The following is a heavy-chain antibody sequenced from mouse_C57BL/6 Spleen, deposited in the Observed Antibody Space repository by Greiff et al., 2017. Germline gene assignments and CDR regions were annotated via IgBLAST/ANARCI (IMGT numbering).Heavy chain of an antibody. D-gene: IGHD2-5*01. CDR3: TRGIYYSNYFDY. CDR1: GYTFTSYW. V-gene: IGHV1-5*01. Sequence: EVQLQQSGTVLARPGASVKMSCKTSGYTFTSYWMHWVKQRPGQGLEWIGAIYPGNSDTSYNQKFKGKAKLTAVTSASTAYMELSSLTNEDSAVYYCTRGIYYSNYFDYWGQGTTLTVSS. J-gene: IGHJ2*01. CDR2: IYPGNSDT.